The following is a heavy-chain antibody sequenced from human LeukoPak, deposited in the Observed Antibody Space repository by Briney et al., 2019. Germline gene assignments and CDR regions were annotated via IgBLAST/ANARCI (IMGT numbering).Heavy chain of an antibody. CDR3: ARVEDCSGGSCYLF. CDR2: IIPILGTP. D-gene: IGHD2-15*01. Sequence: ASVKVSCKASRGTFSSYGISWVRQAPGQGLERMGGIIPILGTPNYAQKFQGRITITADESTSTAYLELSSVTAADTAVYYCARVEDCSGGSCYLFWGQGTLVTVSS. J-gene: IGHJ4*02. CDR1: RGTFSSYG. V-gene: IGHV1-69*13.